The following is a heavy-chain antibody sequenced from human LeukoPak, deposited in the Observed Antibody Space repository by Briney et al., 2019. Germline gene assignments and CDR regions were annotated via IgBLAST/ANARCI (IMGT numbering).Heavy chain of an antibody. J-gene: IGHJ4*02. CDR3: ASRSILRYHFDY. CDR1: GGSISSSSYY. V-gene: IGHV4-39*07. CDR2: INHSGST. D-gene: IGHD2-2*01. Sequence: PSETLSLTCTVSGGSISSSSYYWSWIRQPPWKGLEWIGEINHSGSTNYNPSLKSRVTISVDTSKNQFSLKLSSVTAADTAVYYCASRSILRYHFDYWGQGTLVTVSS.